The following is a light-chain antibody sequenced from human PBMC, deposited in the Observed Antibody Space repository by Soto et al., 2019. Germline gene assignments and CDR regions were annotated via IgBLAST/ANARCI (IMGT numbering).Light chain of an antibody. CDR1: QSVSSY. CDR2: DAS. CDR3: QQPWT. Sequence: EIVLTQSPATLSLSPGERATLSCRASQSVSSYLAWSQQKPGQAPRLLIYDASNRATGIPARFSGSGSGTDFTLTISSLEPEDFAVYYCQQPWTFGQGTKGEIK. J-gene: IGKJ1*01. V-gene: IGKV3-11*01.